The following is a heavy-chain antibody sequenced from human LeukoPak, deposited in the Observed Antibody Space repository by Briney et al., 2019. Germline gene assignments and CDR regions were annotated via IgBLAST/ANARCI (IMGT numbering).Heavy chain of an antibody. D-gene: IGHD1-26*01. J-gene: IGHJ5*02. CDR1: GFTFNNFG. Sequence: GGSLRLSCAASGFTFNNFGMNWVRQAPGKGLEWVSVIYSGGSTYYADSVKGRFTISRDNSKNTLYLQMNSLRAEDTAVYYCARDRPVGTTTGWFDPWGQGTLVTVSS. CDR3: ARDRPVGTTTGWFDP. CDR2: IYSGGST. V-gene: IGHV3-53*01.